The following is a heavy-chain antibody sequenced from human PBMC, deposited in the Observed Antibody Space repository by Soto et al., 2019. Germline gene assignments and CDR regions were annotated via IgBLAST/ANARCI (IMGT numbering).Heavy chain of an antibody. D-gene: IGHD3-16*02. CDR1: GFTFSSYS. CDR2: INSDGSST. CDR3: ARSLSDGTFDY. Sequence: RSLRLSCAASGFTFSSYSMNWVRQAPGKGLVWVSRINSDGSSTSYADSVKGRFTISRDNAKNTLYLQMNSLRAEDTAVYYCARSLSDGTFDYWGQGTLVTVSS. V-gene: IGHV3-74*01. J-gene: IGHJ4*02.